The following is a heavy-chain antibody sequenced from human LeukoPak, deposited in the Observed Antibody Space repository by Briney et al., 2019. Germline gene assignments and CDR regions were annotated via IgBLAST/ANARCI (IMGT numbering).Heavy chain of an antibody. D-gene: IGHD4-11*01. CDR2: ISGYNGNT. V-gene: IGHV1-18*01. J-gene: IGHJ4*02. Sequence: ASVKVSCKASGYTFTNYGISWVRQAPGQGPEWMGWISGYNGNTNYAQKLQGRVTMTTDTSTSTAHMELRSLRSDDTAVFYCARDVLDYPYYFDYWGQGTLVTVSS. CDR1: GYTFTNYG. CDR3: ARDVLDYPYYFDY.